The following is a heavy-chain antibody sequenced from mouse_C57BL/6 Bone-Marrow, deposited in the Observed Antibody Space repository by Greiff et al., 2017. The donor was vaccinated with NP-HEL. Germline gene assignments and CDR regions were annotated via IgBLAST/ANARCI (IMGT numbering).Heavy chain of an antibody. V-gene: IGHV2-2*01. J-gene: IGHJ2*01. CDR2: IWSGGST. Sequence: QVQLQQSGPGLVQPSQSLSITCTVSGFSLTSYGVHWVRQSPGKGLAWLGVIWSGGSTDYNAAFLYRLSISTDNSKSQVFFKINSRQSDDTAIYYWARSYYYGSSYYFDDWGQGTTLTVSS. CDR1: GFSLTSYG. CDR3: ARSYYYGSSYYFDD. D-gene: IGHD1-1*01.